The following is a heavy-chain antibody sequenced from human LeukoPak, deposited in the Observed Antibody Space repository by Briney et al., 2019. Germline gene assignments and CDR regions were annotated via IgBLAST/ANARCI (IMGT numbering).Heavy chain of an antibody. CDR3: AKAAYGSESYYDPFDY. D-gene: IGHD3-10*01. V-gene: IGHV3-30*02. CDR2: IQYNGTNK. Sequence: GGSLRLSCAASGFIFSNYGMHWVRQAPGKGLEWVAFIQYNGTNKDYADSVKGRFTISRDNSKNTVSLQMNSLRAEDTAVYYCAKAAYGSESYYDPFDYWGQGTLVTVSS. J-gene: IGHJ4*02. CDR1: GFIFSNYG.